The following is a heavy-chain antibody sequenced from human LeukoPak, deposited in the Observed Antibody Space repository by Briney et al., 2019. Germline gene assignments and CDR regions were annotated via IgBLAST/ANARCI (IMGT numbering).Heavy chain of an antibody. J-gene: IGHJ4*02. V-gene: IGHV3-15*01. CDR1: GFTFSSAW. Sequence: GGTLRLSCTASGFTFSSAWMSWVRQPPGKGLELVGRIKSKTYDETTDYTAPVKGRFTISRDDSKNTLYLQMNSLKTEDTAVYYCTTARSGYFYWGQGTLVTVSS. CDR2: IKSKTYDETT. CDR3: TTARSGYFY. D-gene: IGHD3-22*01.